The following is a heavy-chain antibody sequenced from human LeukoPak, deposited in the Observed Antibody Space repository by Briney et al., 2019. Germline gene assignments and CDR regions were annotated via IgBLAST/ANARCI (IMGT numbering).Heavy chain of an antibody. CDR3: ARDVSEQWLEIRFDY. J-gene: IGHJ4*02. Sequence: PGGSLRLSCAASGFTFSSYWMSWVRQAPGKGLEWVANIKQDGSEKYYVDSVKGRFTISRDNAKNSLYLQMNSLRAEDTAVYYCARDVSEQWLEIRFDYWGQGTLVTVSS. D-gene: IGHD6-19*01. CDR1: GFTFSSYW. CDR2: IKQDGSEK. V-gene: IGHV3-7*01.